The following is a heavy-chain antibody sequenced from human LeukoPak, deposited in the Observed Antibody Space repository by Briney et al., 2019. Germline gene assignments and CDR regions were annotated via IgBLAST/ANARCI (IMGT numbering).Heavy chain of an antibody. CDR2: FDPEDGET. CDR1: GYTLTELS. Sequence: SVKVSCKVSGYTLTELSMHWVRQAPGKGLEWMGGFDPEDGETIYAQKFQGRVTMTEDTSTDTAYMELSSLRSEDTAVYYCATMYYDILTGYYKWYYFDYWGQGTLVTVSS. CDR3: ATMYYDILTGYYKWYYFDY. V-gene: IGHV1-24*01. J-gene: IGHJ4*02. D-gene: IGHD3-9*01.